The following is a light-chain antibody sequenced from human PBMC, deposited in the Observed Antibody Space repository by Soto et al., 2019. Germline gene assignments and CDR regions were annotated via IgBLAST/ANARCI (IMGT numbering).Light chain of an antibody. Sequence: QSALTQPASVSGSLGQSITISCTGDASDIGYYNFVSWYQQHPATAPKLMMYDVSHRPSGISFRFSGSKSGNTASLTISGLRAEDEAAYYCASYTGTDTPWVFGGGTKVTVL. J-gene: IGLJ3*02. CDR1: ASDIGYYNF. CDR3: ASYTGTDTPWV. CDR2: DVS. V-gene: IGLV2-14*03.